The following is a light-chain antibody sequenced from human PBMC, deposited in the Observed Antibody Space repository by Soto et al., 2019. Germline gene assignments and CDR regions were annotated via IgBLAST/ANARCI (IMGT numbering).Light chain of an antibody. CDR3: QTWGAYVV. V-gene: IGLV4-69*01. CDR2: LNSDGSH. J-gene: IGLJ2*01. Sequence: QSVLTQSPSASASLGASVKLTCTLSSGHSNYDIAWHQQQPEKGPRYLMRLNSDGSHSKGDGIPDRFSGSSSGAERYLTISSLQSEDEGDYYCQTWGAYVVFGGGTKLTVL. CDR1: SGHSNYD.